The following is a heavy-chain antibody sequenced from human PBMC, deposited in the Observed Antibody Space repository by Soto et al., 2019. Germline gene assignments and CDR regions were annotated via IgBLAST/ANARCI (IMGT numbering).Heavy chain of an antibody. D-gene: IGHD5-12*01. J-gene: IGHJ6*03. CDR2: IGTAGDT. CDR3: ARGPKNSGYDSPYYYYYMDV. V-gene: IGHV3-13*01. CDR1: GFTFSSYD. Sequence: GGSLRLSCAASGFTFSSYDMHWVRQATGKDLEWVSAIGTAGDTYYPGSVKGRFTISRENAKNSLYLQMNSLRAGDTAVYYCARGPKNSGYDSPYYYYYMDVWGKGTTVTVSS.